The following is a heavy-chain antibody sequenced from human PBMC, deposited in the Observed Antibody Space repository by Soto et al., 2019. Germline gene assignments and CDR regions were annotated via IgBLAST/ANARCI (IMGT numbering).Heavy chain of an antibody. J-gene: IGHJ5*02. CDR3: AREMNLASSYNWFDP. CDR2: IYHSGST. V-gene: IGHV4-30-4*01. Sequence: PXATLSLTFTVSGGSITSGVYYWSWIRQAPGKGLEWIGYIYHSGSTYYSPSLKSQSTISADTSKNQFSLKLTSVTAADTAVYYCAREMNLASSYNWFDPWGQGTLVTVSS. CDR1: GGSITSGVYY.